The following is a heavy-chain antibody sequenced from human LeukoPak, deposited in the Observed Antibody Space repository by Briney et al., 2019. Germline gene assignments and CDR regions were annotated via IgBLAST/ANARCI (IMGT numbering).Heavy chain of an antibody. D-gene: IGHD1-26*01. V-gene: IGHV3-11*04. Sequence: GGSLRLSCEASGFTFSDYYMSWIRQAPGKGLEWVSYISSSGSTIYYADSVKGRFTISRDNAKNSLYLQMNSLRAEDTAVYYCARDAVVGATGFDYWGQGTLVTVSS. CDR2: ISSSGSTI. J-gene: IGHJ4*02. CDR3: ARDAVVGATGFDY. CDR1: GFTFSDYY.